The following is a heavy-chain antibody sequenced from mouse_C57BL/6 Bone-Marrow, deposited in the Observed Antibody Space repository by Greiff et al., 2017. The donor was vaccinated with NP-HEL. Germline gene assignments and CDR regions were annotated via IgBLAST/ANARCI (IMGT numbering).Heavy chain of an antibody. D-gene: IGHD2-4*01. CDR3: ARGDYDEEGFAY. V-gene: IGHV1-69*01. CDR1: GYTFTSYW. CDR2: IDPSDSYT. Sequence: VKLQQPGAELVMPGASVKLSCKASGYTFTSYWMHWVKQRPGQGLEWIGEIDPSDSYTNYNQKFKGKSTLTVDKSSSTAYMQLSSLTSEDSAVYYCARGDYDEEGFAYWGQGTLVTVSA. J-gene: IGHJ3*01.